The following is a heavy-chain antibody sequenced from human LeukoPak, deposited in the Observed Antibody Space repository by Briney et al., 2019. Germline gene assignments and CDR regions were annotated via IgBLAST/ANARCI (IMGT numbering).Heavy chain of an antibody. CDR1: GFTFRSHG. V-gene: IGHV3-33*01. CDR3: ARDGQNGSPYATDV. CDR2: IWYDGSNG. D-gene: IGHD3-10*01. Sequence: GGSLRLSCAASGFTFRSHGMHWVRQAPGKGLEWVAGIWYDGSNGDYADSVKGRFIISRDNSKNTLYLQMNSLRVEDTAIYYCARDGQNGSPYATDVWGQGTTVTVSS. J-gene: IGHJ6*02.